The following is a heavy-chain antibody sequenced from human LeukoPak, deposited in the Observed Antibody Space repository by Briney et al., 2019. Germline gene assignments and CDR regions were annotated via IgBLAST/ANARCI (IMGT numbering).Heavy chain of an antibody. CDR2: ISYDGSNK. J-gene: IGHJ3*02. D-gene: IGHD6-19*01. CDR3: ASIAVAGTGAFDI. V-gene: IGHV3-30*03. Sequence: GGSLRLSCAASGFTFSSYGMHWVRQVPGEGLEWVAVISYDGSNKYYADSVKGRFTISRDNSKNTLYLQMNSLRAEDTAVYYCASIAVAGTGAFDIWGQGTMVTVSS. CDR1: GFTFSSYG.